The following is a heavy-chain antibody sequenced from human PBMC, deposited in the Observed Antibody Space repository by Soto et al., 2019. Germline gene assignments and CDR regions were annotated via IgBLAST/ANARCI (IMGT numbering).Heavy chain of an antibody. D-gene: IGHD3-10*01. CDR1: GYTFTSYA. CDR2: SNAGNGNT. CDR3: ARDQHRRITMVRGVRIGAFDI. J-gene: IGHJ3*02. V-gene: IGHV1-3*02. Sequence: ASVKVSCKASGYTFTSYAMHWVRQAPGQRLEWMGWSNAGNGNTKYSQEFQGRVTITRDTSASTAYMELSSLRSEGTAVYYCARDQHRRITMVRGVRIGAFDIWGQGTMVTVS.